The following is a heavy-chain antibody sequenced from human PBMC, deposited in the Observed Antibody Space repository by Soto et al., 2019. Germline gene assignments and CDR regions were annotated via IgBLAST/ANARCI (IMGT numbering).Heavy chain of an antibody. D-gene: IGHD5-12*01. CDR3: ARDWGSEYSSYDANFDY. J-gene: IGHJ4*02. Sequence: EVQLVESGGGLVKPGGSLRLSCAASGFTFSSYSMNWVRQAPGKGLEWVSSISSSSSYIYYADSVKGRFTISRANARNSLYLQMNSLRAEDKAVYYCARDWGSEYSSYDANFDYWCQGTLVTVAS. CDR1: GFTFSSYS. CDR2: ISSSSSYI. V-gene: IGHV3-21*01.